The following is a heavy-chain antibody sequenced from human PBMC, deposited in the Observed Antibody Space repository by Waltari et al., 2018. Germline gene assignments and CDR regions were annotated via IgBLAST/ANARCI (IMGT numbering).Heavy chain of an antibody. D-gene: IGHD5-18*01. CDR3: ARTRAANWYFDL. V-gene: IGHV3-21*01. J-gene: IGHJ2*01. CDR1: GFTFSSYS. CDR2: ISSSSSYI. Sequence: EVQLVESGGGLVKPGGSLRLSCAASGFTFSSYSMNWVRQAPGKGLEWVASISSSSSYIYYADSVKGRCTISRDNAKNSLYLQMNSLRAEDTAVYYCARTRAANWYFDLWGRGTLVTVSS.